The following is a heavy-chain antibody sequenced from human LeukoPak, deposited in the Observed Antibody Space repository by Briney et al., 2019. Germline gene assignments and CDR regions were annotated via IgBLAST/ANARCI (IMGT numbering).Heavy chain of an antibody. CDR1: GGSFSGYY. J-gene: IGHJ4*02. CDR2: INHSGST. D-gene: IGHD3-10*01. CDR3: ARHKVGYGSGSYNDY. V-gene: IGHV4-34*01. Sequence: ASETLSLTCAVYGGSFSGYYWSWIRQPPGKGLEWIGEINHSGSTNYNPSLKSRVTISVDTSKNQFSLKLSSVTAADTAVYYCARHKVGYGSGSYNDYWGQGTLVTVSS.